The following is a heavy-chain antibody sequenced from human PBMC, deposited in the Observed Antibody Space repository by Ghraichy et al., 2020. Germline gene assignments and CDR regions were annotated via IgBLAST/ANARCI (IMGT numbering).Heavy chain of an antibody. V-gene: IGHV1-18*01. J-gene: IGHJ6*02. CDR2: ISVYNGNT. Sequence: ASVKGSCKTSGYSFASYGIDWVRQAPGQGLEWMGWISVYNGNTNYAQKLQGRFTLTTDTSTTTAYMELRSLRSDDTAVYYCARGLSSRHASGRGMDVWGQGTTVTVSS. CDR1: GYSFASYG. D-gene: IGHD3-10*01. CDR3: ARGLSSRHASGRGMDV.